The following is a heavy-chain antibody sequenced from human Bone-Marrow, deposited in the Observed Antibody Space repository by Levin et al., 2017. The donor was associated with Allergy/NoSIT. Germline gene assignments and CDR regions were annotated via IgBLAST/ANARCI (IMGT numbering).Heavy chain of an antibody. Sequence: SQTLSLTCTVSGGSISNYYWSWIRQPAGKGLDWIGRVYSSGSTNYNPSLKSRVTMSVDTSKNQFFLRVSSVTAADTAVYYCARANWGSSSHFDYWGQGILVTVSS. CDR1: GGSISNYY. D-gene: IGHD6-6*01. CDR3: ARANWGSSSHFDY. V-gene: IGHV4-4*07. CDR2: VYSSGST. J-gene: IGHJ4*02.